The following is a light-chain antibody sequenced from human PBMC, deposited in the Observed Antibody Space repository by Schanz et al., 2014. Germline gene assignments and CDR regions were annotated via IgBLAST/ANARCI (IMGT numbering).Light chain of an antibody. CDR1: SSDVGAYNY. Sequence: QSALTQPPSASGSPGQSVTISCTGTSSDVGAYNYVSWYQQHPGKAPKLIISDVTRRPSGVPDRFSGFKSDNTASLTVSGLQAEDEAEYYCCSYAGSYSSLFGGGTKLTVL. V-gene: IGLV2-8*01. CDR3: CSYAGSYSSL. CDR2: DVT. J-gene: IGLJ2*01.